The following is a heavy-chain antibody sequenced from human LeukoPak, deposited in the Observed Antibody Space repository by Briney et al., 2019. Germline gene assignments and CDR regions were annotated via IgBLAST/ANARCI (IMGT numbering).Heavy chain of an antibody. J-gene: IGHJ4*02. Sequence: PGGSLRLSCAASGFTFSSYSMNWVRQAPGKGLEWVSYISSSSSTIYYADSVKGRFTISRVNAKNSLYLQMNSLRAEDTAVYYCAIAYYYGSGSYSPFDYWGQGALVTVSS. V-gene: IGHV3-48*01. CDR3: AIAYYYGSGSYSPFDY. CDR2: ISSSSSTI. D-gene: IGHD3-10*01. CDR1: GFTFSSYS.